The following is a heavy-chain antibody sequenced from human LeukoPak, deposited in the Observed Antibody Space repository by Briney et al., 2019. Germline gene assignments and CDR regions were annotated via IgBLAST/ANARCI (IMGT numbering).Heavy chain of an antibody. CDR3: ASQSFGYSSSHDAFDI. Sequence: SETLSLTCAVYGGSFSGYYWSWIRQPPGKGLEWIGYIYYSGTTYYSPSLKSRVTISLDTSKNQFSLRLSSVTAADTAVYYCASQSFGYSSSHDAFDIWGQGTMVTISS. CDR1: GGSFSGYY. J-gene: IGHJ3*02. V-gene: IGHV4-34*09. D-gene: IGHD6-13*01. CDR2: IYYSGTT.